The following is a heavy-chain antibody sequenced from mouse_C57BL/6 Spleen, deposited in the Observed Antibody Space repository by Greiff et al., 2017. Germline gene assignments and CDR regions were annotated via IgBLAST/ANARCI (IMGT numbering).Heavy chain of an antibody. J-gene: IGHJ4*01. CDR3: ARYYYGSSYAMDY. V-gene: IGHV7-3*01. CDR1: GFTFTDYY. CDR2: IRNKANGYTT. Sequence: EVKLMESGGGLVQPGGSLSLSCAASGFTFTDYYMSWVCQPPGKALEWLGFIRNKANGYTTEYSASVKGRFTISRDNSQSILYLQMNALRAEDSATYYCARYYYGSSYAMDYWGQGTSVTVSS. D-gene: IGHD1-1*01.